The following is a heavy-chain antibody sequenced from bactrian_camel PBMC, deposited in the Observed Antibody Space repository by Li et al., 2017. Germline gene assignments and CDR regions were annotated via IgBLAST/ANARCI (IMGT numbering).Heavy chain of an antibody. Sequence: QVQLVESGGGSVQAGGSLRLSCTAPGITFKRCDMYWYRQPAGKQREWVSIIGAEGSTRYADSVKGRFTISKDSAKSILYLQMNSLKPDDSAEYICAADGSWRGHSFLAHPYGMDYWGVGTQVTVS. D-gene: IGHD1*01. J-gene: IGHJ7*01. CDR2: IGAEGST. V-gene: IGHV3S53*01. CDR1: GITFKRCD.